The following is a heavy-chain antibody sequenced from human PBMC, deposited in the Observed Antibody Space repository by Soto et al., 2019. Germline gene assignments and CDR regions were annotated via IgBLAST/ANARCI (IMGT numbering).Heavy chain of an antibody. CDR1: GGSISSGGYY. D-gene: IGHD2-8*01. CDR2: IYYSGST. V-gene: IGHV4-31*03. CDR3: ARGRLISNYYYGMDV. J-gene: IGHJ6*02. Sequence: SETLSLTCTVSGGSISSGGYYWSWIRQHPGKGLEWIGYIYYSGSTYYNPSLKSRVTISVDTSKNQFSLKLSSVTAADAAVYYCARGRLISNYYYGMDVWGQGTTVTVSS.